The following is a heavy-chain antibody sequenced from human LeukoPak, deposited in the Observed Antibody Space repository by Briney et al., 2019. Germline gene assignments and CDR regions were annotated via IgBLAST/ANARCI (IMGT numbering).Heavy chain of an antibody. CDR2: ITGSSSTI. CDR3: ARGAQRDDFWYGSYLF. CDR1: GFTFSSFS. Sequence: GGSLRLSCAASGFTFSSFSMNWVRQAPGKGLEWVSFITGSSSTIYYADSVKGRFTISRDNAKNSLYLQMNSLRAEDTAVYYCARGAQRDDFWYGSYLFWGQGTLVTVSS. D-gene: IGHD3-3*01. J-gene: IGHJ4*02. V-gene: IGHV3-48*01.